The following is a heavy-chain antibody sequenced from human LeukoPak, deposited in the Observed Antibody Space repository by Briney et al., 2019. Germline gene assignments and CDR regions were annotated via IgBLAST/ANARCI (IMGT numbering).Heavy chain of an antibody. CDR2: ISYDGKK. D-gene: IGHD3-10*01. J-gene: IGHJ4*02. CDR1: GFTFSNFA. Sequence: LAGGSLRLSCAASGFTFSNFALSWVRQAPGKGLEWVAVISYDGKKYYADSVKGRFTISRDNSKNTLDLQMNSLRPEDMAVYYCARDWGYDSGTYCVYWGQGTLVTVSS. V-gene: IGHV3-30*04. CDR3: ARDWGYDSGTYCVY.